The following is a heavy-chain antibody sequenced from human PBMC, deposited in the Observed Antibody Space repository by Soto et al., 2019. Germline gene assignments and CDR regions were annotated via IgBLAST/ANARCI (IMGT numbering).Heavy chain of an antibody. CDR2: ISWNSGII. D-gene: IGHD2-21*02. CDR1: GFSFDDYA. J-gene: IGHJ4*02. Sequence: SLRLSCAAAGFSFDDYAMHWVRQAPGKGLEWVSVISWNSGIIGYADFVKGRFTISRDNAKNSLYLQMNSLRAEDMALYYCAKSSSPIVVVTAIYFDYWGQGTLVTASS. V-gene: IGHV3-9*03. CDR3: AKSSSPIVVVTAIYFDY.